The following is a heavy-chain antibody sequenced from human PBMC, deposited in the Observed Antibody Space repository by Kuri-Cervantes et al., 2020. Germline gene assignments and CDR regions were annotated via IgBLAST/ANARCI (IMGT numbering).Heavy chain of an antibody. V-gene: IGHV2-70*01. D-gene: IGHD7-27*01. CDR1: GFSLSTSGVG. CDR3: ARTQLGIHAFDI. J-gene: IGHJ3*02. Sequence: SGPTLVKPTHTLTLTCTFSGFSLSTSGVGVGWIRQPPGKALEWLAPIYWEDDKYYSTSLKTRITISKDTTKSQVVLTMTNMDPVDTATYYCARTQLGIHAFDIWGQGTMVTVSS. CDR2: IYWEDDK.